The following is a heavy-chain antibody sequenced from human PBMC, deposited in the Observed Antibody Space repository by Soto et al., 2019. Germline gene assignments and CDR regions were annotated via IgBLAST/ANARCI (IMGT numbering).Heavy chain of an antibody. CDR1: GFTVSSNY. CDR2: IYSDGTT. D-gene: IGHD6-6*01. CDR3: AILSN. V-gene: IGHV3-53*01. Sequence: GGSLRLSCAASGFTVSSNYMNWVRQAPGKGLEWVSIIYSDGTTSYADSVKGRFTISRDNFKNTLHLQMNSLRAEDTAVYYCAILSNWGQGTLVTVSS. J-gene: IGHJ4*02.